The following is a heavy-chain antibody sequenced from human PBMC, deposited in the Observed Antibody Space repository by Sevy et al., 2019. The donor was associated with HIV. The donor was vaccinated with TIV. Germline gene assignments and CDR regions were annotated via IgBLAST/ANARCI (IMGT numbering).Heavy chain of an antibody. CDR1: GFNISSAS. CDR3: TTRPYGSIIDY. D-gene: IGHD3-10*01. Sequence: GGSLRLSCGGSGFNISSASMNWVRQAPGRGLEWVGRIKAKIDGETTDYGAPVKGRFIISRDDSRKTVYVQLNSVNSEDTAMYFCTTRPYGSIIDYWGQGTLVTVSS. J-gene: IGHJ4*02. V-gene: IGHV3-15*07. CDR2: IKAKIDGETT.